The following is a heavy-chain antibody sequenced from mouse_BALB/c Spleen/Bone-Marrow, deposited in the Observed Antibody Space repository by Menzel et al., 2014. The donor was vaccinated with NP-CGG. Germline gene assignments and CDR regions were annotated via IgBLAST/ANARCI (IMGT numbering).Heavy chain of an antibody. CDR1: GYAFXSYN. V-gene: IGHV1S135*01. Sequence: VVESGPELVKPGASVKVSCKASGYAFXSYNMYWVKQSHGKSLEWIGYIDPYTGGTFYNQKFEGKATLTVDKSSSTAYMHLNSLTSEDSAVYYCARNLGYGYFDYWGQGTTLTVSS. CDR3: ARNLGYGYFDY. CDR2: IDPYTGGT. J-gene: IGHJ2*01. D-gene: IGHD3-1*01.